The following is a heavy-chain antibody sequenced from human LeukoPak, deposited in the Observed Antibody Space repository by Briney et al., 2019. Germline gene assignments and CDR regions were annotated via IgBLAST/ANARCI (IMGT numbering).Heavy chain of an antibody. J-gene: IGHJ4*02. CDR1: GFTFSSYA. V-gene: IGHV3-30-3*01. CDR3: AKDVGKWESLHFFDY. D-gene: IGHD1-26*01. Sequence: GRSLRLSCAASGFTFSSYAMHWVRQAPGKGLEWVAVISYDGSNKYYADSVKGRFTISRDNSKNTLYLQINSLRGDDTAVYYCAKDVGKWESLHFFDYWGQGTLVTVSS. CDR2: ISYDGSNK.